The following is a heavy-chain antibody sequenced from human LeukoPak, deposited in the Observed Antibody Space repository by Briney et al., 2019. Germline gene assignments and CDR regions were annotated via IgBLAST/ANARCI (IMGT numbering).Heavy chain of an antibody. D-gene: IGHD3-10*01. CDR3: ARAGSPGGMDV. Sequence: ASVKVSCKASGGTFSSYAISWVRQAPGQGLEWMGRIIPILGIANYAQKFQGRVTITADESTSTAYMELSSLRSEDTAVYYCARAGSPGGMDVWGQGTTVTVSS. CDR2: IIPILGIA. CDR1: GGTFSSYA. V-gene: IGHV1-69*04. J-gene: IGHJ6*02.